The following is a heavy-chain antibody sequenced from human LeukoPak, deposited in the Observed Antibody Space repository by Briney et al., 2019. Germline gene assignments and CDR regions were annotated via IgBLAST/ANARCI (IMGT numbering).Heavy chain of an antibody. D-gene: IGHD1-14*01. CDR2: INHSGST. J-gene: IGHJ4*02. Sequence: GSLRLSCAASGFTFSDYYMSWIRQPPGKGLEWIGEINHSGSTNYNPSLKSRVTISVDTSKNQFSLKLSSVTAADTAVYYCARPASSRMYNVGGRAPFDYWGQGTLVTVSS. CDR3: ARPASSRMYNVGGRAPFDY. V-gene: IGHV4-34*01. CDR1: GFTFSDYY.